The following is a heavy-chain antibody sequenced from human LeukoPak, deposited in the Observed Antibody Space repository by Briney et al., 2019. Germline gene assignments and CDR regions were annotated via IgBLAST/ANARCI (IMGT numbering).Heavy chain of an antibody. J-gene: IGHJ5*02. Sequence: PSETLSLTCAVYGGSFSGYYWSWIRQPPGKGLEWIGEINHSGSTNYNPSLKSRVTISVDTSKNQFSLKLSFVIAADTAVYDCARGLRNIVVVPAASNWFDPWGQGTLVTVSS. CDR2: INHSGST. CDR3: ARGLRNIVVVPAASNWFDP. D-gene: IGHD2-2*01. CDR1: GGSFSGYY. V-gene: IGHV4-34*01.